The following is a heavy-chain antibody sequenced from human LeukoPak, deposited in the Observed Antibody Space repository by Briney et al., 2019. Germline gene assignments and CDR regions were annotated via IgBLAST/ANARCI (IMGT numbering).Heavy chain of an antibody. CDR1: GFTFSNYG. CDR2: TSGSADGT. V-gene: IGHV3-23*01. J-gene: IGHJ4*02. Sequence: GSLRLSCAASGFTFSNYGMSWVRQAPGKGLEWVSGTSGSADGTSYADSVKGRFTISRDNSKNTLFLQMSGLRAEDTAVYYCAKAGPYYFDYWGQGALVTVSS. CDR3: AKAGPYYFDY.